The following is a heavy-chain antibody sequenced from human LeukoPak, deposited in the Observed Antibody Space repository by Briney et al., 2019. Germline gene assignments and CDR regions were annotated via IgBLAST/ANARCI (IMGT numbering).Heavy chain of an antibody. Sequence: GGSLRLSCAASGFTFSGSAMHWVRQASGKGLEWVGRIRSKANSYATAYAASVEGRFTISRDDSKNTAYLQMNSLKTEDTAVYYCTRGPYGDYDQNFDYWGQGTLVTVSS. CDR3: TRGPYGDYDQNFDY. CDR1: GFTFSGSA. CDR2: IRSKANSYAT. D-gene: IGHD4-17*01. V-gene: IGHV3-73*01. J-gene: IGHJ4*02.